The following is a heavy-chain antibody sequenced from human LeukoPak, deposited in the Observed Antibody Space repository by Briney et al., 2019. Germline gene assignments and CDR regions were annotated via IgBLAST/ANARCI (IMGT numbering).Heavy chain of an antibody. CDR1: GGSFSGYY. CDR3: ARGPGYSSGLFDP. J-gene: IGHJ5*02. Sequence: SETLSLTCAVYGGSFSGYYWSWIRQPPGKGLEWIGEINHSGSTNYNPSLESRVTISVDTSKNQFSLKLSSVTAADTAVYYCARGPGYSSGLFDPWGQGTLVTVSS. CDR2: INHSGST. D-gene: IGHD6-19*01. V-gene: IGHV4-34*01.